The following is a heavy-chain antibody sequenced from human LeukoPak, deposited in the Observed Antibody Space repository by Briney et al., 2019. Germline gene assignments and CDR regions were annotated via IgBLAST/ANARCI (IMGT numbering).Heavy chain of an antibody. J-gene: IGHJ4*02. V-gene: IGHV3-7*01. Sequence: GGSLRLSCAASGFAFSSYWMSWVRQAPGKGLEWVANIKEDGSEKYYVDSVKGRFTLSRDNAKNSLYLQMNSLRAEDTAVYYCAREGSYYFDYWGQGTLVTVSS. CDR3: AREGSYYFDY. CDR2: IKEDGSEK. CDR1: GFAFSSYW.